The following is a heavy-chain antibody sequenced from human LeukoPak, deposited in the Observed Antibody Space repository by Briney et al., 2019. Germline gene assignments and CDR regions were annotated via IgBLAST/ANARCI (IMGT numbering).Heavy chain of an antibody. CDR3: VRGEVVGYGDYEARSAFDI. Sequence: GGSLRLSCAASGFTFFNYAMHWVRQAPGKGLEWVAVISYDGSNKYYADSVKGRFTISRDNSKNTLYLQMNSLRAEDTAVYYCVRGEVVGYGDYEARSAFDIWGQGTMVTVSS. CDR2: ISYDGSNK. CDR1: GFTFFNYA. J-gene: IGHJ3*02. V-gene: IGHV3-30*04. D-gene: IGHD4-17*01.